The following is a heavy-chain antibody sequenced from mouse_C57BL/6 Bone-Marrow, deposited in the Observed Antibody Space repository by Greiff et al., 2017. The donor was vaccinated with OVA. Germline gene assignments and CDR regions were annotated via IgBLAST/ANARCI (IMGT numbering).Heavy chain of an antibody. CDR3: ARKLANWDGYFDV. J-gene: IGHJ1*03. Sequence: QVQLKQSGPELVKPGASVKLSCKASGYTFTSYDINWVKQRPGQGLAWIGWIYPGAGGTKYNEKFKGKATLTVDTASSTAYMELHILTSEDSAVYFCARKLANWDGYFDVWGTGTTVTVSS. D-gene: IGHD4-1*01. CDR1: GYTFTSYD. V-gene: IGHV1-85*01. CDR2: IYPGAGGT.